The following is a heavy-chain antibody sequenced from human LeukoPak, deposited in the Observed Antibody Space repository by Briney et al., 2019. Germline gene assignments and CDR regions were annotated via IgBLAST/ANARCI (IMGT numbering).Heavy chain of an antibody. Sequence: PGGSPTLSCAVSGFTSSKYWMLWVRHAPGEGLESVSRINTDGTVTTYADSVKGRFTVSRDNADNTMFLQMNSVRDEDTAVYYCATKQWLAPPPDSWGQGTPVTVSS. D-gene: IGHD6-19*01. CDR1: GFTSSKYW. J-gene: IGHJ4*02. CDR2: INTDGTVT. V-gene: IGHV3-74*01. CDR3: ATKQWLAPPPDS.